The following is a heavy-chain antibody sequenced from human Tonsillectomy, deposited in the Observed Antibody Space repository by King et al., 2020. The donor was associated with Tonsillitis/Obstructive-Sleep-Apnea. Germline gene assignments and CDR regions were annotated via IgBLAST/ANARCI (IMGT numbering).Heavy chain of an antibody. Sequence: VQLVESGGGLVKPGGSLRLSCAASGFTFNNYAMNWVRQSPGKGLEWVSSISTAGTYIFYADSVKGRFAISRDNAKNSLYLQMNSLRAEDTAIYYCARDEGACTITSCYTWFDPWGQGTLVTVSS. V-gene: IGHV3-21*06. J-gene: IGHJ5*02. CDR2: ISTAGTYI. D-gene: IGHD2-2*02. CDR1: GFTFNNYA. CDR3: ARDEGACTITSCYTWFDP.